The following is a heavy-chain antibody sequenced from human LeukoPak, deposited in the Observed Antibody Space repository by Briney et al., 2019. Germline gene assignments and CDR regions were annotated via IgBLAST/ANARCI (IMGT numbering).Heavy chain of an antibody. D-gene: IGHD2-2*01. CDR3: ARVGDYCSSTSCYSYYFDY. J-gene: IGHJ4*02. CDR1: GGSISSGGYS. V-gene: IGHV4-30-2*01. CDR2: IYHSGST. Sequence: PSETLSLTCAVSGGSISSGGYSWSWIRQPPGKGLEWIGYIYHSGSTYYNPSLKSRVTISVDRSKSQFSLKLSSVTAADTAVYYCARVGDYCSSTSCYSYYFDYWGQGTLVTVSS.